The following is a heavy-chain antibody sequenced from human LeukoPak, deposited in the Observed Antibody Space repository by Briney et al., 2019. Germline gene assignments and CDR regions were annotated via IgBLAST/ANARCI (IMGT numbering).Heavy chain of an antibody. D-gene: IGHD3-10*01. CDR3: ARHYYGSGSRTVGAFDI. CDR1: GGTFSSYA. CDR2: IIPIFGTA. J-gene: IGHJ3*02. V-gene: IGHV1-69*05. Sequence: ASVKVSCKASGGTFSSYAISWVRQAPGQGLEWMGRIIPIFGTANYAQKFQGRVTITTDESTSTAYMELSSLRSEDTAVYYCARHYYGSGSRTVGAFDIWGQGTMVTVSS.